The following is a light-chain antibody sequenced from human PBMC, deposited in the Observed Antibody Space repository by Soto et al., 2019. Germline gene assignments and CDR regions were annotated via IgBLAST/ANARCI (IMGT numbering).Light chain of an antibody. CDR1: SSNIGTNT. CDR2: SNN. Sequence: QLVLTQPPSASGTPGQRVTSSCSGSSSNIGTNTVNWYQQLPGTAPKLLIYSNNQRPSGVPDRFSGSKSGTSASLAISGLQSEDEADYYCAAWDDNLNGWVFGGGTKVTVL. V-gene: IGLV1-44*01. J-gene: IGLJ3*02. CDR3: AAWDDNLNGWV.